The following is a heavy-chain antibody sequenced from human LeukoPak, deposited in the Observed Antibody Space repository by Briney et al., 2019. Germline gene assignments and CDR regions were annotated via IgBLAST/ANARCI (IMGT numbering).Heavy chain of an antibody. CDR3: AGQGRIGSYYAQDY. V-gene: IGHV4-39*01. Sequence: PSETLSLTCTVSGGSISSSSYYWGWIRQPPGKGLEWIGSIYYSGSTYYNPSLKSRVTISVDTSKNQFSLKLSSVTAADTAVYYCAGQGRIGSYYAQDYWGQGTLVTVSS. CDR1: GGSISSSSYY. J-gene: IGHJ4*02. D-gene: IGHD1-26*01. CDR2: IYYSGST.